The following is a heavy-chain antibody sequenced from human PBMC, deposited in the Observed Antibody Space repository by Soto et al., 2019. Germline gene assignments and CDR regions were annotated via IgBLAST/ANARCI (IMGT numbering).Heavy chain of an antibody. J-gene: IGHJ6*02. CDR2: IIPIFGTA. CDR1: GGTFSSYA. Sequence: QVQLVQSGAEVKKPGSSVKVSCKASGGTFSSYAISWVRQAPGQGLEWMGGIIPIFGTANYAQKFQGRVTVTADESTSTACMELSSLRSEDTAVYYCARYGVRGVLPDYYYGMDVWGQGTTVTVSS. D-gene: IGHD3-10*01. CDR3: ARYGVRGVLPDYYYGMDV. V-gene: IGHV1-69*12.